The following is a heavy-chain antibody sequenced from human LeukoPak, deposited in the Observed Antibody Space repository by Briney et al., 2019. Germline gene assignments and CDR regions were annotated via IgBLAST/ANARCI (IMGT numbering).Heavy chain of an antibody. D-gene: IGHD6-19*01. V-gene: IGHV4-61*02. CDR3: ARTSSSGLVGGYYFDY. J-gene: IGHJ4*02. CDR1: GGSISSGSYY. Sequence: SQTLTLTCTVSGGSISSGSYYWSWIRQPAGKGLEWIGRIYTSGSTNYNPSLKSRVTISVDTSKNQFSLKLSSVTAADTAVYYCARTSSSGLVGGYYFDYWGQGTLVTVSS. CDR2: IYTSGST.